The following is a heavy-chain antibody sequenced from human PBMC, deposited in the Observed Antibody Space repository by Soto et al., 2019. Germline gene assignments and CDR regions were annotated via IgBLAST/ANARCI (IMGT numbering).Heavy chain of an antibody. V-gene: IGHV1-3*01. Sequence: GASVKVSCKASGYTFTSYAMHWVRQAPGQRLEWMGWINAGNGNTTYSKKFQGRVPITRDTSASTAYMELCSLRSEDTAVYYCARDLLGITGTTYAFDIWGQGTMVTVSS. CDR2: INAGNGNT. J-gene: IGHJ3*02. CDR3: ARDLLGITGTTYAFDI. D-gene: IGHD1-7*01. CDR1: GYTFTSYA.